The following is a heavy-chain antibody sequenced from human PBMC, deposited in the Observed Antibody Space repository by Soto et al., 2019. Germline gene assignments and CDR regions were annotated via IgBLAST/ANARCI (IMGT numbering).Heavy chain of an antibody. Sequence: QVQLQQWGAGLLKPSETLSLTCAVYGGSFSGYYWSWIRQPPGKGLEWIGEINHSGSTNYNPSLKSRVTISVDTSNNQFSLKLSSVTAADTAVYYCARGGYRYCSGGSCYYVYWGQGTLVTVSS. V-gene: IGHV4-34*01. CDR3: ARGGYRYCSGGSCYYVY. CDR2: INHSGST. CDR1: GGSFSGYY. D-gene: IGHD2-15*01. J-gene: IGHJ4*02.